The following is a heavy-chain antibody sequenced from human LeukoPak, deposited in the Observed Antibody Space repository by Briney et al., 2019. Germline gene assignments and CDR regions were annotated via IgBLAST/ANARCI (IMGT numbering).Heavy chain of an antibody. V-gene: IGHV5-51*01. D-gene: IGHD3-22*01. J-gene: IGHJ4*02. Sequence: GESLKISCKGSGYSFTSYWIGWVRQMPGKGLEWMGIIYPGDPDTRYSPSFQGQVTISADKSISTAYLQWSSLKASDTAMYYCAIPSPYYYDSSGYYYFDYWGQGTLVTVSS. CDR2: IYPGDPDT. CDR3: AIPSPYYYDSSGYYYFDY. CDR1: GYSFTSYW.